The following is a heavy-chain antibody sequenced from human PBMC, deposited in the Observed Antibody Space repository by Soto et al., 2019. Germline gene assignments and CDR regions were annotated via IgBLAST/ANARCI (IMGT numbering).Heavy chain of an antibody. D-gene: IGHD2-8*02. CDR2: IFHVGNT. Sequence: KPSETLSLTCAVSGASIGSGGWWSWVRQPPGKGLEWIAEIFHVGNTNYSPSLKSRVTISVDKSQNQFSLNVYSVTAADTAVYYCARHEGWTGPDQWGQGTLVTVSS. V-gene: IGHV4-4*02. CDR3: ARHEGWTGPDQ. J-gene: IGHJ5*02. CDR1: GASIGSGGW.